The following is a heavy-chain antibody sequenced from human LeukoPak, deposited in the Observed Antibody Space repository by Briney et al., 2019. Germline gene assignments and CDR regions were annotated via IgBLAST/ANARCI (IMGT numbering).Heavy chain of an antibody. V-gene: IGHV3-21*01. CDR2: ISYTGTYI. CDR1: GFAFSNYW. Sequence: GGSLRLSCAASGFAFSNYWMHWVRQVPGKGLEWVSSISYTGTYIYYADSVKGRFTISRDNAENSVYLQMNSLRVEDTAVYYCTRDRGSYRPIDYWGQGTLVTVSS. D-gene: IGHD1-26*01. J-gene: IGHJ4*02. CDR3: TRDRGSYRPIDY.